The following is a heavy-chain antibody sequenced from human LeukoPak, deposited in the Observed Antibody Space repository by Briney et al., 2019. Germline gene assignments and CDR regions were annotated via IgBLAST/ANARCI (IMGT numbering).Heavy chain of an antibody. J-gene: IGHJ1*01. CDR1: GGSISSSSYY. CDR3: ARRRYYDSTGYFD. V-gene: IGHV4-39*01. Sequence: SETLSLICTVSGGSISSSSYYWRWIRQPPGKGLEWIGEIYYSGRTYQNPSLRSRVSMSVDTSKNHFSLDLHSVTATDTAVYYCARRRYYDSTGYFDWGRGSLVTVPS. CDR2: IYYSGRT. D-gene: IGHD3-22*01.